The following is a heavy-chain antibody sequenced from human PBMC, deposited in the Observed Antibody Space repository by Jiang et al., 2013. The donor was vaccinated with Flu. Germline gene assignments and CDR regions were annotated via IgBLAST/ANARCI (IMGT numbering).Heavy chain of an antibody. CDR3: AIGTGYSSGWAVYYFDY. Sequence: GAEVKEPGSSVKVSCKASGGTFSSYAISWVRQAPGQGLEWMGRIIPILGIANYAQKFQGRVTITADKSTSTAYMELSSLRSEDTAVYYCAIGTGYSSGWAVYYFDYWGQGTLVTVSS. V-gene: IGHV1-69*04. D-gene: IGHD6-19*01. CDR1: GGTFSSYA. CDR2: IIPILGIA. J-gene: IGHJ4*02.